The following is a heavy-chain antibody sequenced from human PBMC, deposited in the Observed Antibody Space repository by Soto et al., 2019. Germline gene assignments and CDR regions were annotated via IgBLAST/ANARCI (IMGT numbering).Heavy chain of an antibody. V-gene: IGHV3-30*18. CDR2: ISFDGSKK. Sequence: QVXXXXSGGGXXXXXRXXXLSCAASGFTFSRYGMHWVRQAPGKGLEWVAVISFDGSKKYYAESVTGRFTXXXXXXXXXLYLQVNSLRAEDTAVYYCAKEAGSVTFDFWGQXTLVTVSS. CDR1: GFTFSRYG. J-gene: IGHJ4*02. CDR3: AKEAGSVTFDF. D-gene: IGHD4-4*01.